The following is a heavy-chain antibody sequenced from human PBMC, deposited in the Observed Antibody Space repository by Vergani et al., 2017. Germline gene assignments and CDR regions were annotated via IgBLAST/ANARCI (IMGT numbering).Heavy chain of an antibody. CDR2: IYYSGST. D-gene: IGHD3-3*01. V-gene: IGHV4-59*01. Sequence: QVQLQESGPGLVKPSETLSLTCTVSGGSISSYYWSWIRQPPGKGLEWIGYIYYSGSTNYNPSLKSRVTRSVDTSKNQFSLTLSSVTAADTAVYYCAREGYDFWSGYYTGAFDIWGQGTMVTVSS. CDR3: AREGYDFWSGYYTGAFDI. J-gene: IGHJ3*02. CDR1: GGSISSYY.